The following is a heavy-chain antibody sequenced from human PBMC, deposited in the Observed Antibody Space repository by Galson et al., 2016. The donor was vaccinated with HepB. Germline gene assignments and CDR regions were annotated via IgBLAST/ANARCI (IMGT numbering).Heavy chain of an antibody. J-gene: IGHJ4*02. D-gene: IGHD2-2*01. Sequence: SLRLSCAASGFTFSSYWMTWVRQVPGKGLEWLAQIKEDGSEKYYVDSLKGRFTISRDNAKNSLYLQMNSLRAEDTAIYYCARDSTVPGRSIDYWGQGPLITVSS. CDR2: IKEDGSEK. CDR1: GFTFSSYW. CDR3: ARDSTVPGRSIDY. V-gene: IGHV3-7*01.